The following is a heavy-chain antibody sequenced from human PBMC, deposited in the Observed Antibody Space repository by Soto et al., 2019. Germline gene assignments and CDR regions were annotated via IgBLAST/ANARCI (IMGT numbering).Heavy chain of an antibody. Sequence: GGSLRLSCAASGFTFGSYAMHWARQAPGKGLEWVAVISYDGSNKYNADSVKGRFTISRDNSKNTLYLQMNSLRAEDTAVYYSARDLYSYGTYYYYGMDVWGQGTTGT. CDR3: ARDLYSYGTYYYYGMDV. V-gene: IGHV3-30-3*01. J-gene: IGHJ6*02. D-gene: IGHD5-18*01. CDR1: GFTFGSYA. CDR2: ISYDGSNK.